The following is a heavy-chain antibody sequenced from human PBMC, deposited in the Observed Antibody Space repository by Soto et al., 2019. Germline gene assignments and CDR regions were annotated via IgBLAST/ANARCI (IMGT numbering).Heavy chain of an antibody. V-gene: IGHV3-30*03. J-gene: IGHJ4*02. CDR3: ARHLFEALGSDPIDF. CDR1: GFTFSSYG. CDR2: ISYDGSNK. D-gene: IGHD1-26*01. Sequence: QVQLVESGGGVVQPGRSLRLSCAASGFTFSSYGMNWVRQAPGKGLEWVAVISYDGSNKYYADSVKGRFTISRDNSKNTLYPKMKSLRAEDTAVYYCARHLFEALGSDPIDFWGQGTLVTVS.